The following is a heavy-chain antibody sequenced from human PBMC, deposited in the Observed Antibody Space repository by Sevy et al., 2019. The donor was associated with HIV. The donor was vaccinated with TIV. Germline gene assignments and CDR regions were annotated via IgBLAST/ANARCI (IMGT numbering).Heavy chain of an antibody. CDR3: ARGRQLPHEVFGY. CDR2: ISYEGSNK. V-gene: IGHV3-30-3*01. CDR1: GFTFSSYA. D-gene: IGHD5-18*01. Sequence: GGSLRLSCAASGFTFSSYAMHWVRQAPGKGLEWVAVISYEGSNKYYADSVKGRFTISRDNSKNTLYLQMNSLRAEDTAVYYCARGRQLPHEVFGYWGQGTLVTVSS. J-gene: IGHJ4*02.